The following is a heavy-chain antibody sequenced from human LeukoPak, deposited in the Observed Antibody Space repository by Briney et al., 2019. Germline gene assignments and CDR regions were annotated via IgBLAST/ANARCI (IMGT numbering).Heavy chain of an antibody. J-gene: IGHJ6*02. D-gene: IGHD6-13*01. CDR2: INHSGST. V-gene: IGHV4-34*01. Sequence: SETLSLTCAVYGGSFSGYYWSWIRQPPGKGLEWIGEINHSGSTNYNPSLKSRVTISVDTSKNQFSLKLSSVTAADTAVYYCARVSPLKAAAGTNRYYYYGMDVWGQGTTVTVSS. CDR1: GGSFSGYY. CDR3: ARVSPLKAAAGTNRYYYYGMDV.